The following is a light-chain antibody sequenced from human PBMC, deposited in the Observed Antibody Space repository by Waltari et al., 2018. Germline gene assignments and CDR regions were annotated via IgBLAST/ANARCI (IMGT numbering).Light chain of an antibody. J-gene: IGKJ1*01. CDR3: QQSYNSPWT. CDR1: QTINNF. V-gene: IGKV1-39*01. CDR2: AAS. Sequence: DIQMTQSPSSLSASVGDRVTITCRTSQTINNFVNWYQQKPGKAPNHLIYAASILQSGVPTRFSGTGAGTNFTLTIGSLQSEDFATYYCQQSYNSPWTFGQGTKVEI.